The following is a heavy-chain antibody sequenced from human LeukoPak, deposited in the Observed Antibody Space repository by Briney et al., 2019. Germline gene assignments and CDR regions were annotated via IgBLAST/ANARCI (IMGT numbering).Heavy chain of an antibody. D-gene: IGHD3-10*01. V-gene: IGHV3-74*01. CDR1: GFTFSSYW. CDR3: ARVSTMVRGVWMDDY. CDR2: INTDGSST. J-gene: IGHJ4*02. Sequence: QPGGSLRLSCAASGFTFSSYWMHWVRQAPGKGLVWVSRINTDGSSTSYADSVKGRFTISRDNAKNTLYLQMNSLRAEDTAVYYCARVSTMVRGVWMDDYWGQGTLVTVSS.